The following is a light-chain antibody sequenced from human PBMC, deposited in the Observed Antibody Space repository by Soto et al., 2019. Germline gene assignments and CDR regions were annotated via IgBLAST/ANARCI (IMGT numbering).Light chain of an antibody. V-gene: IGKV1-33*01. Sequence: DIQMTQSPSSLSASVGDRVTITCQASQDISNFLNWYQQKPGKATKLLIYDASNLETGVPSRFSGNGSGTDFSFTISSLQPEEIATYYCHQYDNLPLTFGGGTKVEIK. J-gene: IGKJ4*01. CDR2: DAS. CDR3: HQYDNLPLT. CDR1: QDISNF.